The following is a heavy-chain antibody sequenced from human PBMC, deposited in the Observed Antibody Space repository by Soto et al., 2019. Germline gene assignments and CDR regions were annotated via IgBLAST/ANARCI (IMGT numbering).Heavy chain of an antibody. CDR3: ARDSDDLGLRHYYYSMDV. Sequence: QVQLVQSGAEVKKPGASVKVSCKASGYTFTGYYMHWVRQAPGQGLERKGWINPNSGCTNYAQKFQGRVTMTRDTSISTAYMELSRLRSDDTAMYYCARDSDDLGLRHYYYSMDVSGQGTTVTV. J-gene: IGHJ6*01. CDR2: INPNSGCT. CDR1: GYTFTGYY. D-gene: IGHD4-17*01. V-gene: IGHV1-2*02.